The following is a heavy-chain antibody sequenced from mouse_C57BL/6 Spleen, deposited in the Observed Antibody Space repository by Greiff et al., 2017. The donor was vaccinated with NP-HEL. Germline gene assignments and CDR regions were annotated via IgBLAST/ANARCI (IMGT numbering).Heavy chain of an antibody. CDR2: IDPSDSYT. D-gene: IGHD3-2*02. J-gene: IGHJ2*01. CDR3: ARALDSSVDFDY. Sequence: QVQLQQPGAELVMPGASVKLSCKASGYTFTSYWMHWVKQRPGQGLEWIGEIDPSDSYTNYNQKFKGKSTLTVDKSSSTAYMQLSSLTSEDSAVYYCARALDSSVDFDYWGQGTTLTVSS. CDR1: GYTFTSYW. V-gene: IGHV1-69*01.